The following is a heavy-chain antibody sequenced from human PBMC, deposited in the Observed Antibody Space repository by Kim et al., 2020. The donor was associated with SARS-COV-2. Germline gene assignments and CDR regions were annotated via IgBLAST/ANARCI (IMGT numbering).Heavy chain of an antibody. Sequence: GSTRTYVDTVKGHFTIARDRDKNTLYLQMNSLRAEDTAVYYCARGDYYSYWGQGTLVTVSS. J-gene: IGHJ4*02. CDR3: ARGDYYSY. D-gene: IGHD3-22*01. V-gene: IGHV3-74*01. CDR2: GSTR.